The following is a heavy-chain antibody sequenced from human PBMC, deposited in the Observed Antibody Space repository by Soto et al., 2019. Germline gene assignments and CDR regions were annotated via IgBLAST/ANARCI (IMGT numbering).Heavy chain of an antibody. CDR3: ASRVPDVAYYGVFDY. V-gene: IGHV3-7*03. CDR1: GLTFSGHW. D-gene: IGHD3-3*01. J-gene: IGHJ4*02. Sequence: GSLRLSCAASGLTFSGHWMTWVRQAPGKGLEWVANIKQDGSEKYYVDSVKGRFTISRDNAKNSVFLQMNSLTVEDTAMYYCASRVPDVAYYGVFDYWGQETLVTVSS. CDR2: IKQDGSEK.